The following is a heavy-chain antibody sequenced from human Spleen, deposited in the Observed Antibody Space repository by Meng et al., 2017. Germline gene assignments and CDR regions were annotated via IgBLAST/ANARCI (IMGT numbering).Heavy chain of an antibody. Sequence: QVPLQESGPGLVKPSQTLPLTCTVSGGFISSGGYYWSWIRQHPGKGLEWIGYIYYSGSTYYNPSLKSLVTISVDTSKNQFSLKLSSVTAADTAVYYCARVTTVTQYFDYWGQGTLVPSPQ. J-gene: IGHJ4*02. D-gene: IGHD4-17*01. CDR3: ARVTTVTQYFDY. CDR1: GGFISSGGYY. CDR2: IYYSGST. V-gene: IGHV4-31*01.